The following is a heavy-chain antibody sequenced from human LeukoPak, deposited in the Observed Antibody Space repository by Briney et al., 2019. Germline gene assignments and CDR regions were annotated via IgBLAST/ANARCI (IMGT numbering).Heavy chain of an antibody. D-gene: IGHD1-26*01. V-gene: IGHV3-7*01. CDR3: ARAGGSYSNYYYMDV. Sequence: GGSLRLSCAASGFTFSDYWMSWVRQAPGKGLEWVANIKQDGSEKYYVDSVKGRFTISRDNAKNSLYLQMNSLRAEDTAVYYCARAGGSYSNYYYMDVWGKGTTVTVSS. CDR2: IKQDGSEK. CDR1: GFTFSDYW. J-gene: IGHJ6*03.